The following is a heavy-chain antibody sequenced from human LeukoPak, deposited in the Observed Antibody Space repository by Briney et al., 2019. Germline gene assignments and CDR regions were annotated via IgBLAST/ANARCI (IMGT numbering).Heavy chain of an antibody. V-gene: IGHV4-61*02. CDR2: IYTSGST. CDR1: GGSISSGSYY. Sequence: SETLSLTCTVSGGSISSGSYYWSWIRQPAGRGLEWIGRIYTSGSTNYNPSLKSRVTISVDTSKNQFSLKLSSVTAADTAVYYCARDTSYYVSGRSNWFDPWGQGTLVTVSS. CDR3: ARDTSYYVSGRSNWFDP. J-gene: IGHJ5*02. D-gene: IGHD3-10*01.